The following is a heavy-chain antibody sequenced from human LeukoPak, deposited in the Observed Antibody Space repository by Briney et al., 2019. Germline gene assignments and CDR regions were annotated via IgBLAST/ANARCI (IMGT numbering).Heavy chain of an antibody. J-gene: IGHJ4*02. Sequence: GESLKISFKGSGYRFTSYWIGWVRQMPGKGLEWMGIIYPGDSDTRYSPSFQGQVTISADKSISTAYLQWSSLKASDTAMYYCARQYLYSSSGDFDYWGQGTLVTVSS. CDR3: ARQYLYSSSGDFDY. V-gene: IGHV5-51*01. D-gene: IGHD6-13*01. CDR1: GYRFTSYW. CDR2: IYPGDSDT.